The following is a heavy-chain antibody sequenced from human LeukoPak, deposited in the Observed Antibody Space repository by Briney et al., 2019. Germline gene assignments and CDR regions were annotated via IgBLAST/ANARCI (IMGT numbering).Heavy chain of an antibody. CDR1: GHPLRELS. D-gene: IGHD5-12*01. Sequence: ASVKVSGKVSGHPLRELSIHWVRQAPGKGLEWMGGFDPEQGETISAQKFQDRVTMTEDISTDTSYLHLNTLKSEDTAVYYCAREDPSGLDVFDLWGQGTLLIVS. V-gene: IGHV1-24*01. CDR3: AREDPSGLDVFDL. J-gene: IGHJ3*01. CDR2: FDPEQGET.